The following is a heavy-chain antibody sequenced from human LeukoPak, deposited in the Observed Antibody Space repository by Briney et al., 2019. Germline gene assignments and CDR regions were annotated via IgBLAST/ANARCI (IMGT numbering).Heavy chain of an antibody. CDR2: IYSGGST. CDR1: GFTASITY. CDR3: ARAYHYYDSSGYAY. D-gene: IGHD3-22*01. V-gene: IGHV3-53*04. Sequence: PGGSLRLSCAASGFTASITYMSWVRQAPGKGLEWVSVIYSGGSTYYADSVKGRFTISRHNSKNTLYLQMNSLRAEDTAVYYCARAYHYYDSSGYAYWGQGTLVTVSS. J-gene: IGHJ4*02.